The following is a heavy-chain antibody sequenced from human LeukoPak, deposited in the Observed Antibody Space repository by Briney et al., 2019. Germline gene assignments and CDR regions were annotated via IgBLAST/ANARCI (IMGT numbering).Heavy chain of an antibody. CDR3: ARGIRITIFGVVNHNWFDP. CDR2: INHSGST. D-gene: IGHD3-3*01. J-gene: IGHJ5*02. Sequence: SETLSLTCAVYGGSFSGYYLSWIRQPQGKGLEWIGEINHSGSTNYNPSLKSRVTISVDTSKNQFSLKLSSVTAADTAVYYCARGIRITIFGVVNHNWFDPWGQGTLVTVSS. V-gene: IGHV4-34*01. CDR1: GGSFSGYY.